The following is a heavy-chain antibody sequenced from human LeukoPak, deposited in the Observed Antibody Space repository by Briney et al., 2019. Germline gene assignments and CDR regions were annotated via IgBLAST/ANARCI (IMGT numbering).Heavy chain of an antibody. Sequence: PGGSLRLSCAASGFPFSAYWMVWVRQAQGKGLVWVSNIKTDGSVKTYADSVKGRSTISRDNAKNTLYLQMNSLRAEDTAVYYCGRDNSYNVDVWGKGTTVTVSS. J-gene: IGHJ6*04. D-gene: IGHD5-24*01. V-gene: IGHV3-74*01. CDR3: GRDNSYNVDV. CDR2: IKTDGSVK. CDR1: GFPFSAYW.